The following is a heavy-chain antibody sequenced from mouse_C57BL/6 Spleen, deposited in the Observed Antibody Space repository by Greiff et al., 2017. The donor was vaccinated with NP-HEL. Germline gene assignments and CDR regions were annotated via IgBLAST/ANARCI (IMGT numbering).Heavy chain of an antibody. CDR2: ISSGGSYT. D-gene: IGHD1-1*01. V-gene: IGHV5-6*01. J-gene: IGHJ2*01. Sequence: EVKLVESGGDLVKPGGSLKLSCAASGFTFSSYGMSWVRQTPDKRLEWVATISSGGSYTYYPDSVKGRFTISRDNAKNTLYLQMSSLKSEDTAMYYCARLNYGSSFPYWGQGTTLTVSS. CDR1: GFTFSSYG. CDR3: ARLNYGSSFPY.